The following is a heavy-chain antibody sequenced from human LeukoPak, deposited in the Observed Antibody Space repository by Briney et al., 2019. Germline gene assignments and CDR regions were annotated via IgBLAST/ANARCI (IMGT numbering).Heavy chain of an antibody. CDR3: ARGSGDSGYGDFDY. J-gene: IGHJ4*02. Sequence: SQTLSLTCAISGDSVSSNSAAWNWIRQSPSRGPEWLGRTYYRSKWYNDYAVSVKSRITINPDTSKNQFSLQLNSVTPEDTAVYYCARGSGDSGYGDFDYWGQGTLVTVSS. CDR1: GDSVSSNSAA. CDR2: TYYRSKWYN. D-gene: IGHD5-12*01. V-gene: IGHV6-1*01.